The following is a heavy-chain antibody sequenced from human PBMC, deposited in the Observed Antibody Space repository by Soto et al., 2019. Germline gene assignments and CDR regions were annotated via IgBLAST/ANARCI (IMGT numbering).Heavy chain of an antibody. CDR1: GFSVSTSGVG. Sequence: QITLKASGPSLVKPTQTLTLTCTFSGFSVSTSGVGVGWIRQPPGKALEWPALIYWDDDKPYSPSLKSRLTITTDTSKNQVVLTMTNMDPVDTATYYCAYGDYVGNWFDPWGQGTLVTVSS. CDR3: AYGDYVGNWFDP. D-gene: IGHD4-17*01. J-gene: IGHJ5*02. CDR2: IYWDDDK. V-gene: IGHV2-5*02.